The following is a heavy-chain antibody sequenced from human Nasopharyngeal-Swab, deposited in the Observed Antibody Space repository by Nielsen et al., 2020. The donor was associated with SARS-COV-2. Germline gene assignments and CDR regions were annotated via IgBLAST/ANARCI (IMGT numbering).Heavy chain of an antibody. J-gene: IGHJ4*02. D-gene: IGHD3-3*01. V-gene: IGHV1-2*06. CDR3: ARAIRITIFGVVASFDY. Sequence: ASVKVSCKASGYTFTGYYMHWVRQAPGQGLEWMGRINPNSGGTNYAQKFQGRVTMTRDTSISTAYMELSRLRSDDTAVYYCARAIRITIFGVVASFDYWGQGTLVTVSS. CDR1: GYTFTGYY. CDR2: INPNSGGT.